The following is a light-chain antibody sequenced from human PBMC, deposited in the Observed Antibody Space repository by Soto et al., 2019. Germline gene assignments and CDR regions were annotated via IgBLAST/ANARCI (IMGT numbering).Light chain of an antibody. J-gene: IGLJ1*01. CDR1: SGHSSYA. V-gene: IGLV4-69*01. CDR2: LNSDGSH. CDR3: QPWGTGIHYV. Sequence: QLVLTQSPSASASLGASVKLTCTLSSGHSSYAISWHQQQPEKGPRYLMKLNSDGSHSKGDGIPDRFSGSSSGAERYLTISSLHSEDEADYYCQPWGTGIHYVFGTGTKVTVL.